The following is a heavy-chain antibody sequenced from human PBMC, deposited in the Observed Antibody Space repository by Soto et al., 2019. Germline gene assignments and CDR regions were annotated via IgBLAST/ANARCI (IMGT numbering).Heavy chain of an antibody. Sequence: PSEPLSLTCDVSGYSISSGYYWGWIRQPPGKGLEWIGSIYHSGSTYYNPSLKSRVTISVDTSKNQFSLKLSSVTAADTAVYYCARDLVTMVRGVIRPFRNWDYWGQGTLVTVSS. CDR2: IYHSGST. J-gene: IGHJ4*02. CDR3: ARDLVTMVRGVIRPFRNWDY. CDR1: GYSISSGYY. V-gene: IGHV4-38-2*02. D-gene: IGHD3-10*01.